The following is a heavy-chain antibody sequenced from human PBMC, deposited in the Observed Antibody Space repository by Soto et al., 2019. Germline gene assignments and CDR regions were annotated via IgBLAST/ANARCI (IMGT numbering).Heavy chain of an antibody. D-gene: IGHD3-22*01. V-gene: IGHV4-34*01. J-gene: IGHJ2*01. CDR3: ARGGYYDSSGYYYYVWYFDL. Sequence: PSETLSLTCAVYGGSFSGYYWSWIRQPPGKGLEWIGEINHSGSTNYNPSLKGRVTISVDTSKNQFSLKLSSVTAADTAVYYCARGGYYDSSGYYYYVWYFDLWGRGTLVTVSS. CDR1: GGSFSGYY. CDR2: INHSGST.